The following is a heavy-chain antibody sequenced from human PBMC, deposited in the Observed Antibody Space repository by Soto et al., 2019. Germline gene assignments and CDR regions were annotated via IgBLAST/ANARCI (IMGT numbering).Heavy chain of an antibody. Sequence: PGGSLRLSCAASGFTFSNYAMSWIRQAPGKGLEWVSSISGSGVSTYYADSVKGRFTISRDNSKNMLYLQVSSLRAEDTALYYCAKDFIQDWGQDYYYGMDVWGQGTTVTSP. V-gene: IGHV3-23*01. CDR2: ISGSGVST. J-gene: IGHJ6*02. CDR3: AKDFIQDWGQDYYYGMDV. D-gene: IGHD7-27*01. CDR1: GFTFSNYA.